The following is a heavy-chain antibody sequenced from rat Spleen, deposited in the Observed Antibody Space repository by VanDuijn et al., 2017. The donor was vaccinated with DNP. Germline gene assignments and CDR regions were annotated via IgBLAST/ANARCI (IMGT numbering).Heavy chain of an antibody. Sequence: EVQLVESGGGLVQPGRSLKLSCAASGFNFNDYWMTWIRQAPGKGLEWVASISYDGSSTYHRDSVKGRFTISRDNAKSTLYLQMDSLRSEDTATYYCATGSYFDYWGQGVMVTVSS. J-gene: IGHJ2*01. CDR3: ATGSYFDY. V-gene: IGHV5-29*01. CDR2: ISYDGSST. CDR1: GFNFNDYW. D-gene: IGHD5-1*01.